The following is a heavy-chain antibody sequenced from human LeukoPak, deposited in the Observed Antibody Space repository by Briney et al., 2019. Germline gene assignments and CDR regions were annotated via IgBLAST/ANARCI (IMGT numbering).Heavy chain of an antibody. V-gene: IGHV3-23*01. CDR3: ARDPVRYDSSGYHPYYFDY. Sequence: PGGSLRLSCAASGFTFSSYAMSWVRQAPGKGLEWVSAISGSGGSTYYADSVKGRFTISRDNSKNTLYLQMNSLRAEDTAVYYCARDPVRYDSSGYHPYYFDYWGQGTLVTVSS. J-gene: IGHJ4*02. CDR2: ISGSGGST. D-gene: IGHD3-22*01. CDR1: GFTFSSYA.